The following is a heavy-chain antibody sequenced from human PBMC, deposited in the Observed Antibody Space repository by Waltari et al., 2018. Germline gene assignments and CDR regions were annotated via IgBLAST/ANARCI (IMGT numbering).Heavy chain of an antibody. CDR1: GYTFTSYA. CDR2: INAGNGNT. Sequence: QVQLVQSGAEVKKPGASVKVSCKASGYTFTSYAMHWVRQAHGQRLEWMGWINAGNGNTKYSQKFQGRVTITRDTSASTAYMELSSLRSEDTAVYYCAREGSGSYSNYYYYGMDVWGQGTTVTVSS. D-gene: IGHD1-26*01. V-gene: IGHV1-3*01. CDR3: AREGSGSYSNYYYYGMDV. J-gene: IGHJ6*02.